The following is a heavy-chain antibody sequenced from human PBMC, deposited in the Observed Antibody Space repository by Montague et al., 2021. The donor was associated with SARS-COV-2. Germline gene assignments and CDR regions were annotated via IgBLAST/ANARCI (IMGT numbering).Heavy chain of an antibody. CDR3: TRDYRSIVGDGLDI. CDR1: GFTFSNYD. CDR2: VSTSAYTT. D-gene: IGHD3-16*02. J-gene: IGHJ3*02. Sequence: SLRLSCAASGFTFSNYDMNWVRQAPGKGPEWTSYVSTSAYTTPYAGSVKGRFTISRDNGKNSLYLQMNSLRVEDTAVYYCTRDYRSIVGDGLDIWGQGTKVTVSS. V-gene: IGHV3-48*03.